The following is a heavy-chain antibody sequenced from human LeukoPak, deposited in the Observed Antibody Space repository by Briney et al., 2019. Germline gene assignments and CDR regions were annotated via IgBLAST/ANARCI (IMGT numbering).Heavy chain of an antibody. Sequence: GGPLSLSGQAPELTLTTNPRTWFPRAPGKGLEWVSAISGSGGSTYYADSVKGRFTISRDNSKNTLYLQMNSLRAEDTAVYYCASLRYYFDYWGQGTLVTVSS. CDR1: ELTLTTNP. V-gene: IGHV3-23*01. CDR3: ASLRYYFDY. D-gene: IGHD5/OR15-5a*01. J-gene: IGHJ4*02. CDR2: ISGSGGST.